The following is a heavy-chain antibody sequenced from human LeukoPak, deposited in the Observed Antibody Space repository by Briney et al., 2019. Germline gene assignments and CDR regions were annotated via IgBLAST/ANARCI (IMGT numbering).Heavy chain of an antibody. CDR3: AKDRDGSGWWEVFDY. CDR1: GFTFGSSA. J-gene: IGHJ4*02. V-gene: IGHV3-23*01. D-gene: IGHD6-19*01. CDR2: ISGSGGST. Sequence: GGSPRLACAAAGFTFGSSAMSWARHAPGEGLEWVSAISGSGGSTYYADSVKGRFTISRDNSKNTLSLQMNSLRADDTAVYYCAKDRDGSGWWEVFDYWGQGTLVTVSS.